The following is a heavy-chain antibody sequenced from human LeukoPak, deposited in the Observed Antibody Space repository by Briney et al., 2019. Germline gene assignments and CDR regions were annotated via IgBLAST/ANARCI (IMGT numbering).Heavy chain of an antibody. V-gene: IGHV4-30-2*01. J-gene: IGHJ2*01. Sequence: SETLSLTCAVSGGFISSGGYSWSWIRQPPGKGLEWIGYIYHSGSTYYNPSLKSRVTISVDRSKNQFSLKLSSVTAADTAVYYCARGADTSYWYFDLWGRGTLVTVSS. CDR2: IYHSGST. D-gene: IGHD2-2*02. CDR1: GGFISSGGYS. CDR3: ARGADTSYWYFDL.